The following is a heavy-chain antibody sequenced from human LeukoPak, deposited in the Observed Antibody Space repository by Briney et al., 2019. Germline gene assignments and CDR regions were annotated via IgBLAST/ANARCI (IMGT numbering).Heavy chain of an antibody. CDR2: IKQDGGEI. J-gene: IGHJ5*02. Sequence: GGSLRLSCVASGFTFSTYWMSWVRQAPGKGLEWVANIKQDGGEIYYADSVRGRFTISRDNARNSVYSQMNSLRAEDTAVFYCARAKPNDYSNPLDPWGQGTLVTVSS. V-gene: IGHV3-7*01. CDR1: GFTFSTYW. D-gene: IGHD4-11*01. CDR3: ARAKPNDYSNPLDP.